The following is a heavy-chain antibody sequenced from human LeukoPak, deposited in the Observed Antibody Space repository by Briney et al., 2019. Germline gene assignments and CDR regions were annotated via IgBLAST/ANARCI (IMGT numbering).Heavy chain of an antibody. D-gene: IGHD1-26*01. Sequence: AGGSLRLSCAASGFTFTGYAMSWVRQAPGKGLEWVSAISDSGGSTFYADSVKGRFTISRDNSKNTLYLQMNSLRAEDTAVYYCAKEMDIVGAITHDAFDVWGQGTMVTVSS. CDR2: ISDSGGST. V-gene: IGHV3-23*01. J-gene: IGHJ3*01. CDR3: AKEMDIVGAITHDAFDV. CDR1: GFTFTGYA.